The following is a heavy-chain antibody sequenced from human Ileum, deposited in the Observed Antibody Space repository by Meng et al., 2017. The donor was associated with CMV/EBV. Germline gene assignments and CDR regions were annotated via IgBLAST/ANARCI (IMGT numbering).Heavy chain of an antibody. CDR3: ARASPQRRFLSY. CDR2: INNRGST. CDR1: NXXXSDXD. Sequence: LKPSETXXLLCAVHNXXXSDXDXPWIRQSXGEGLEWIGEINNRGSTNYNPSLKSRVTISIDTSRNQFSLKLTSMTAADTAVYYCARASPQRRFLSYWGQGTLVTVSS. D-gene: IGHD3-3*01. V-gene: IGHV4-34*01. J-gene: IGHJ4*02.